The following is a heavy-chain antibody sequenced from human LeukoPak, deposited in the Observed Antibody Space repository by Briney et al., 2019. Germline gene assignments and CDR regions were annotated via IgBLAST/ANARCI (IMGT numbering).Heavy chain of an antibody. CDR3: ARRPVTDIVVVPAAPYLTYFDY. CDR1: GGSISSSSYY. J-gene: IGHJ4*02. Sequence: PSETLSLTCTVSGGSISSSSYYWGWLRQPPGKGLEWIGSIYHSGSTYYNPSLNSRVTISVNTSKYQFSLKLSSVTAADTTEYYCARRPVTDIVVVPAAPYLTYFDYWGQGTLVTVSS. D-gene: IGHD2-2*01. V-gene: IGHV4-39*07. CDR2: IYHSGST.